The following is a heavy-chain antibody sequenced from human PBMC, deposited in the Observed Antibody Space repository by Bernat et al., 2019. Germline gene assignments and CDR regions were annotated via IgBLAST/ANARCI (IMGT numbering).Heavy chain of an antibody. V-gene: IGHV3-23*01. D-gene: IGHD6-19*01. CDR3: IAGGWYLWRELIDY. CDR1: GFTFSSYA. Sequence: EVQLLESGGGLVQPGGSLRLSCAASGFTFSSYAMSWVRQAPGKGLEWVSAISGSGGSTYYADSVKGRFTISRDNSKNTLYLQMNSLRAEDTAVYYCIAGGWYLWRELIDYWGQGTLVTVSS. J-gene: IGHJ4*02. CDR2: ISGSGGST.